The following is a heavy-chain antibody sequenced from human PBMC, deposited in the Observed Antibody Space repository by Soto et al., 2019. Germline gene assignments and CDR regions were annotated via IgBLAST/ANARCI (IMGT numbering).Heavy chain of an antibody. CDR3: ARTDSVGYYPYF. CDR1: GDSISSGYH. D-gene: IGHD3-22*01. V-gene: IGHV4-38-2*01. CDR2: IYQSGTT. J-gene: IGHJ4*01. Sequence: PSETLSLTCAVSGDSISSGYHWAWIRQPPGKGLEWVASIYQSGTTYYNPPLTSRVPITXXXXXXKXSXKXTAVTAADSAVYYCARTDSVGYYPYF.